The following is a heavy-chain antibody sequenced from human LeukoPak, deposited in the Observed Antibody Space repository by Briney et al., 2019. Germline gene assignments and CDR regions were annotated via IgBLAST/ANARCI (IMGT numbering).Heavy chain of an antibody. CDR3: VSDSGYYDILTGYYKPYYFDY. V-gene: IGHV3-30-3*01. CDR1: GFTFSSYA. J-gene: IGHJ4*02. Sequence: GGSLRLSCAASGFTFSSYAMHWVRQAPGKGLEWVAVIPYDGSNKYYADSVKGRFTISRDNSKNTLYLQMNSLRAEDTAVYYCVSDSGYYDILTGYYKPYYFDYWGQGTLVTVSS. D-gene: IGHD3-9*01. CDR2: IPYDGSNK.